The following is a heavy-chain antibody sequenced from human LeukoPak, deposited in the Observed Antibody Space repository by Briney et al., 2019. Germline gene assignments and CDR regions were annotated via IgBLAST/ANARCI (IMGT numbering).Heavy chain of an antibody. V-gene: IGHV4-59*01. CDR2: IYYSGST. CDR1: GGSISSYY. J-gene: IGHJ4*02. Sequence: SETLSLTCTVSGGSISSYYWSWIRQPPGKGLEWIGYIYYSGSTNYNPSLKSRVTISVDTSKNQFSLKLSSVTAADTAVYYCARDLIDGYNFAGAFDYWGQGTLVTVSS. D-gene: IGHD5-24*01. CDR3: ARDLIDGYNFAGAFDY.